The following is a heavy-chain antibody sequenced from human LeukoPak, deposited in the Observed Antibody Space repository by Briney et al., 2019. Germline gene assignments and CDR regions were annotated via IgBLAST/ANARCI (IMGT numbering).Heavy chain of an antibody. D-gene: IGHD4-17*01. CDR3: ARGHYGLDI. CDR1: GFTISNHW. CDR2: INPDGSQK. J-gene: IGHJ3*02. Sequence: PGGSLRLSCAASGFTISNHWLTWVRQAPGRGLEWVAHINPDGSQKDCVDPVTGRFTISRDNAKNSVYLQVNSLRAEDTALYYCARGHYGLDIWGQGTMVTVSS. V-gene: IGHV3-7*01.